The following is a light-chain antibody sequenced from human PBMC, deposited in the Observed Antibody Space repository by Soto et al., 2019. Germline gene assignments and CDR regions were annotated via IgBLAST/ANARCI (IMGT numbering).Light chain of an antibody. J-gene: IGKJ5*01. Sequence: DIQLPQSPSTLSASVGASVTITCRASQNIRSWLAWYQQKPGKAPNPLIYDASSLKRGVPARFSGSGSGTEFTLTISSLQPDDFATYCCQQYNTYSTFGQGTRLEIK. CDR2: DAS. CDR3: QQYNTYST. CDR1: QNIRSW. V-gene: IGKV1-5*01.